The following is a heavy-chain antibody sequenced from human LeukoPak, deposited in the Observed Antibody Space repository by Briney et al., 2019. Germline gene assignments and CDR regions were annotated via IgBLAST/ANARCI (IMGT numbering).Heavy chain of an antibody. Sequence: ASVKVSCKASGYTLTSYDINWVRQATGQGLEWMGWMNPNSGNTGYAQKFQGRVTMTRNTSISTAYTELSSLRSEDTAVYYCARDCSGGSCYAWFDPWGQGTLVTVSS. CDR3: ARDCSGGSCYAWFDP. CDR1: GYTLTSYD. D-gene: IGHD2-15*01. CDR2: MNPNSGNT. J-gene: IGHJ5*02. V-gene: IGHV1-8*01.